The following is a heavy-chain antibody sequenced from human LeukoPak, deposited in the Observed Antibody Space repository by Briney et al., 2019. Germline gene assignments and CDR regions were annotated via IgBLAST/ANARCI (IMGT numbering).Heavy chain of an antibody. J-gene: IGHJ4*02. CDR2: INPTTGGT. D-gene: IGHD5-24*01. CDR3: ARDRRWLQPSPFSFAY. V-gene: IGHV1-2*02. Sequence: ASVKVSCKASGYMFTDHYIHWVRQAPGQGLEWMGWINPTTGGTNYAQKFQGRISVTRDTSISTTYLDVPGLKPDDTAVFYCARDRRWLQPSPFSFAYWGQGTLVTVSS. CDR1: GYMFTDHY.